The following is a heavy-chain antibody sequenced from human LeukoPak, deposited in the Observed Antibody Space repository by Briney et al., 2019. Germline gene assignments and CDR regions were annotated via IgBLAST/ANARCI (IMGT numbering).Heavy chain of an antibody. V-gene: IGHV1-18*01. CDR2: VSGYNGNT. D-gene: IGHD5-18*01. CDR3: AREVDSAMVNAFDF. CDR1: GYTFTYYG. Sequence: ASVKVSCKASGYTFTYYGINWVRLAPGQGLEWMGWVSGYNGNTRYAQNCQGRLTLTTDTSTNIAYMELMRLRSDDTAVYYCAREVDSAMVNAFDFWGQGTLVTVSS. J-gene: IGHJ3*01.